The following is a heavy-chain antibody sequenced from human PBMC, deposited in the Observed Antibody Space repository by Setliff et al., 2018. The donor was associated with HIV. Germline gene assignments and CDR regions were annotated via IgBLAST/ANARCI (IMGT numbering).Heavy chain of an antibody. CDR3: ARGTRVGANDAFDI. Sequence: ASVKVSCKASGYTFTGYYMHWVRQAPGQGLEWMGRINPNSGDTNYPQKFQGRVTMTRDTSISTVYMELSRLRSDDTAVYYCARGTRVGANDAFDIWGQGTMVTVSS. D-gene: IGHD1-26*01. CDR2: INPNSGDT. J-gene: IGHJ3*02. CDR1: GYTFTGYY. V-gene: IGHV1-2*06.